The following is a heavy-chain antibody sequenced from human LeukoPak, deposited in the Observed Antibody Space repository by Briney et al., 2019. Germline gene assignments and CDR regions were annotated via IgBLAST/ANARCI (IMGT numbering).Heavy chain of an antibody. Sequence: ASVKVSCKASGGTFSSYAISWVRQAPGQGLEWMGWISAYNGNTNYAQKLQGRVTMTTDTSTSTAYMELRSLRSDDTAVYYCARDGYSSSYYYYGMDVWGQGTTVTVSS. CDR1: GGTFSSYA. CDR3: ARDGYSSSYYYYGMDV. J-gene: IGHJ6*02. CDR2: ISAYNGNT. V-gene: IGHV1-18*01. D-gene: IGHD6-13*01.